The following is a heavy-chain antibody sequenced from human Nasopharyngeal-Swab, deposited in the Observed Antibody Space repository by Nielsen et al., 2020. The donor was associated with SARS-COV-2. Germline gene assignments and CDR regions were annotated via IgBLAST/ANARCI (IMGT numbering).Heavy chain of an antibody. CDR2: IDPSDSYT. Sequence: GESLKISCTGSGYSFTSYWISWVRQMPGKGLEWLGRIDPSDSYTNYSPSFQGHVTISADKSISTAYLQWSSLKASDTAMYYCASTTKNSGWYNYYYGMDVWGQGTTVTVSS. CDR3: ASTTKNSGWYNYYYGMDV. V-gene: IGHV5-10-1*01. CDR1: GYSFTSYW. J-gene: IGHJ6*02. D-gene: IGHD6-19*01.